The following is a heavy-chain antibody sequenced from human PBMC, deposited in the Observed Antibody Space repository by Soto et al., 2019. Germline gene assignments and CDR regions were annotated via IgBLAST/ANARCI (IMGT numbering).Heavy chain of an antibody. Sequence: GSLRLSCAASGFTFSSYSMNWVRQAPGKGLEWVSSISSSSSYIYYADSVKGRFTISRDNAKNSLYLQMNSLRAEDTAVYYCARDLVVVPAATPWFDPWGQGTLVTVSS. CDR3: ARDLVVVPAATPWFDP. D-gene: IGHD2-2*01. CDR2: ISSSSSYI. CDR1: GFTFSSYS. V-gene: IGHV3-21*01. J-gene: IGHJ5*02.